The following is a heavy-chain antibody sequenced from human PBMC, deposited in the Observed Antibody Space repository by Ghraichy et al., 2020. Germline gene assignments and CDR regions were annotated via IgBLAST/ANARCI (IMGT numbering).Heavy chain of an antibody. V-gene: IGHV3-7*01. CDR3: ARVEYRHIAAAGDFDY. CDR2: IKQDGSEK. J-gene: IGHJ4*02. D-gene: IGHD6-13*01. Sequence: GESLNISCAASGFTFSSYWMSWVRQAPGKGLEWVANIKQDGSEKYYVDSVKGRFTISRDNAKNSLYLQMNSLRAEDTAVYYCARVEYRHIAAAGDFDYWGQGTLVTVSS. CDR1: GFTFSSYW.